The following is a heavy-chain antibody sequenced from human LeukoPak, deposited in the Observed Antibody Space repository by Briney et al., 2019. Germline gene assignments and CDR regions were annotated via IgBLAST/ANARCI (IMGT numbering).Heavy chain of an antibody. V-gene: IGHV3-69-1*01. CDR3: ARDRSWAFDI. CDR1: GFIFSHYG. CDR2: ITSRSTT. J-gene: IGHJ3*02. Sequence: GGTLRLSCAASGFIFSHYGMNWVRQAPGKGLEWVSGITSRSTTYYADSVKGRFTISRDNSKNTLYLQMNSLRAEDTAVYYCARDRSWAFDIWGQGTMVTVSS.